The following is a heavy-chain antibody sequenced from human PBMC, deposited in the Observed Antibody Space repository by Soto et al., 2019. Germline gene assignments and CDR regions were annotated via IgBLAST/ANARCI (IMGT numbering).Heavy chain of an antibody. CDR1: GYTFTSYA. CDR2: INAGNGNT. D-gene: IGHD1-26*01. Sequence: QVQLVQSGAEEKKPGASVKVSCRASGYTFTSYAMHWVRQAPGQRLEWMGWINAGNGNTKYSQKFQGRVTITRDTSASTAYMELSSLRSEDTGVYYCARDGSGSYYFDYWGQGTLVTVSS. V-gene: IGHV1-3*05. CDR3: ARDGSGSYYFDY. J-gene: IGHJ4*02.